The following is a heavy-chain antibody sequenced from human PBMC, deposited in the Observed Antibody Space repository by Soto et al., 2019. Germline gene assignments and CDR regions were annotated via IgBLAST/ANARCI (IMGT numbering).Heavy chain of an antibody. Sequence: PSETLSLSCAVSGASITGSFFCSWLREPAGKGLEWIGRSSLSGTTNYNPSLRSRVTMSADVSKNQFSLRLTCVTAADTALYYCAGGMTPHGVPAWYYFDSWGQGTLVTVSS. CDR2: SSLSGTT. J-gene: IGHJ4*02. CDR3: AGGMTPHGVPAWYYFDS. V-gene: IGHV4-59*10. D-gene: IGHD2-8*01. CDR1: GASITGSFF.